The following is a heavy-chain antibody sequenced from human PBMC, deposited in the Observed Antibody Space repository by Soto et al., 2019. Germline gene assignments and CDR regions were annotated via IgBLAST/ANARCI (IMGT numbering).Heavy chain of an antibody. CDR2: IYYSGST. J-gene: IGHJ4*02. Sequence: PAETLSLTCAVSGYSIISGFQLGGVRHPPGEGLEWSGTIYYSGSTYYNPSLKSRVTISVDTSKNHFSLKLSSVTAADTAVYYCARPRIAAAGYYFDYWGQGTLVTVSS. D-gene: IGHD6-13*01. CDR3: ARPRIAAAGYYFDY. V-gene: IGHV4-38-2*01. CDR1: GYSIISGFQ.